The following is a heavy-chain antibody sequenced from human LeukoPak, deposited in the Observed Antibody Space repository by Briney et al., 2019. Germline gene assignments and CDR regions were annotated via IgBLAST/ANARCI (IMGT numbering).Heavy chain of an antibody. V-gene: IGHV1-18*04. CDR2: ISAYSGDT. D-gene: IGHD4-11*01. Sequence: ASVKVSCKASGYTFTSYYMHWVRQAPGQGLEWMGWISAYSGDTHYAQNFQGRVTMTTDASTTTAYMELKGLRSDDTASYYCARAPLADPPPNDSSSYISNNYYHMDVWGKGTTVTVSS. CDR3: ARAPLADPPPNDSSSYISNNYYHMDV. J-gene: IGHJ6*03. CDR1: GYTFTSYY.